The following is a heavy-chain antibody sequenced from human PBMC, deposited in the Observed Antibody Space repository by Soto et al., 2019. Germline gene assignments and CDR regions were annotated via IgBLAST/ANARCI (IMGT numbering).Heavy chain of an antibody. J-gene: IGHJ4*02. CDR2: IYGSGRGI. CDR3: AKDAVYNDGLWLMDH. V-gene: IGHV3-23*05. CDR1: GLPHSSFA. D-gene: IGHD2-21*01. Sequence: GGSLRLSCTASGLPHSSFAMMWVRQAPGKGLECVAGIYGSGRGIEYADSVKGRFTISRDNSRNTVYLQMTDLRADDTAVYYCAKDAVYNDGLWLMDHWGQGTQVTVSS.